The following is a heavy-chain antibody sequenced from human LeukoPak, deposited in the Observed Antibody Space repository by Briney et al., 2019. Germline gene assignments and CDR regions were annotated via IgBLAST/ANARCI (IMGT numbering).Heavy chain of an antibody. J-gene: IGHJ6*03. Sequence: SGTLSLTCAVSSGSIFNSNWWSWVRQPPGKGLEWIGQIFHSGSTSYSPSLKSRVTISVDKSKNQFSLKLTSVTAADTAVYYCARGFGDIVVVSYYMDVWGKGTTVTISS. CDR1: SGSIFNSNW. D-gene: IGHD2-21*01. CDR2: IFHSGST. V-gene: IGHV4-4*02. CDR3: ARGFGDIVVVSYYMDV.